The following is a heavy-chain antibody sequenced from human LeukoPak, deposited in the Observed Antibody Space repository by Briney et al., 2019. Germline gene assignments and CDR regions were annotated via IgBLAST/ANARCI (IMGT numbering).Heavy chain of an antibody. CDR1: GFTFSSYS. J-gene: IGHJ5*02. V-gene: IGHV3-21*01. D-gene: IGHD3-16*02. CDR3: ARDLYDYVWGSYRYFVDH. CDR2: ISSSSSYI. Sequence: GGSLRLSCAASGFTFSSYSMNWVRQAPGKGLEWVSSISSSSSYIYYADSVKGRFTISRDNAKNSLYLQMNSLRAEDTAVYYCARDLYDYVWGSYRYFVDHWGQGTLVTVSS.